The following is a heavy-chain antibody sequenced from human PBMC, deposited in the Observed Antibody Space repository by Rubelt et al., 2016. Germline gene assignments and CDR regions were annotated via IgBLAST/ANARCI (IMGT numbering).Heavy chain of an antibody. CDR2: VYYSGSA. D-gene: IGHD2-2*03. V-gene: IGHV4-39*01. Sequence: QLQLQESGPGLVKPSETLSLTCTVSCGSVNIGGYYWDWVRQAPGKGLEWIGSVYYSGSASYNPSLKSRVTMSVDTSKNQVDLKLRLVNTADTAVYYCARHLDRYYYYYMEVWGKVTTVTVSS. CDR1: CGSVNIGGYY. J-gene: IGHJ6*03. CDR3: ARHLDRYYYYYMEV.